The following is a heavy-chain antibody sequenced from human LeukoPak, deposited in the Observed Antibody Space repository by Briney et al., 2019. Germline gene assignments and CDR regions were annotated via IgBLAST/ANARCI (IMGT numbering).Heavy chain of an antibody. Sequence: GRSLRLSCAASGFTFSSYGMHWVRQAPGKGLEWVAVISYDGSNKYYADSVKGRFTISRDNSENTLYLQMNSLRAEDTAVYYCARLPGRYYGSGSPNWYFDLWGRGTLVTVSS. CDR3: ARLPGRYYGSGSPNWYFDL. J-gene: IGHJ2*01. V-gene: IGHV3-30*03. CDR1: GFTFSSYG. D-gene: IGHD3-10*01. CDR2: ISYDGSNK.